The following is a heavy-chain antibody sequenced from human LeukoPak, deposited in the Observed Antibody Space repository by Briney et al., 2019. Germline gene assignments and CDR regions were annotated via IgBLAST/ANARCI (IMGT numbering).Heavy chain of an antibody. CDR2: ISYDGSNK. Sequence: PGRSLRLSCAASXXTXSTYGMHWVRQAXXXXXEWVAVISYDGSNKYYADSVKGRFTISRDNSKNTLYLQMNSLRSEDTAVYYCAKDASSWTPEFDYWGQGTLVTVSS. D-gene: IGHD6-13*01. J-gene: IGHJ4*02. CDR1: XXTXSTYG. V-gene: IGHV3-30*18. CDR3: AKDASSWTPEFDY.